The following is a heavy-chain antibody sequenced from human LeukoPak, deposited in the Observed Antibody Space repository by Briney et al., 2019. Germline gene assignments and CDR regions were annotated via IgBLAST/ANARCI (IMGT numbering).Heavy chain of an antibody. D-gene: IGHD2-15*01. CDR2: INHSGST. J-gene: IGHJ4*02. CDR3: ARQRSYYCSGGSCYPHYFDY. Sequence: SETLSLTCAVYGGSFSGYYWSWIRQPPGKGLEWIGEINHSGSTNYSPSLKSRVTISVDTSKNQFSLKLSSVTAADTAVYYCARQRSYYCSGGSCYPHYFDYWGQGTLVTVSS. V-gene: IGHV4-34*01. CDR1: GGSFSGYY.